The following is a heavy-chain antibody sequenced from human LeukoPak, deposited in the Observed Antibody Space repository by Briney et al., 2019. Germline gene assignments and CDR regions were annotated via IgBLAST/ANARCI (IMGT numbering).Heavy chain of an antibody. CDR3: ASLIAAAGLDY. CDR2: IIPILGIA. V-gene: IGHV1-69*02. CDR1: GCTFTGYY. J-gene: IGHJ4*02. D-gene: IGHD6-13*01. Sequence: SVKVSCKASGCTFTGYYMHWVRQAPGQGLEWMGRIIPILGIANYAQKFQGRVTITADKSTSTAYMELSSLRSEDTAVYYCASLIAAAGLDYWGQGTLVTVSS.